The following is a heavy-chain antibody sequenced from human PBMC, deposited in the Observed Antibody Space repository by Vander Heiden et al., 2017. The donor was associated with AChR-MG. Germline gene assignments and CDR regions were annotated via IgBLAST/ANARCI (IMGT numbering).Heavy chain of an antibody. CDR3: ARLGTAAKFDY. CDR2: IISSGSTI. J-gene: IGHJ4*02. CDR1: GFTFSSYE. V-gene: IGHV3-48*03. D-gene: IGHD6-13*01. Sequence: EVQLVESGGGLVQPGGSLGLSCPAAGFTFSSYEMNWVRQAPGKGLEWVSYIISSGSTIYYADSVKGRFTISRDNAKNSLYLQMNSLRAEDTAVYYCARLGTAAKFDYWGQGTLVTVSS.